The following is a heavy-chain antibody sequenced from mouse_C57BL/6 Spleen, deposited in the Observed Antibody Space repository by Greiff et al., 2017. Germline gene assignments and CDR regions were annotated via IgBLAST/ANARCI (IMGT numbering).Heavy chain of an antibody. CDR3: AIHYSSSYGWYFDV. CDR1: GYTFTSYW. Sequence: QVQLQQPGAELVKPGASVKVSCKASGYTFTSYWLHWVKQRPGQGLEWIGRIHPSDSDTNYNQQFKGKATLTVDTSSSSAYMQRSSLTSEDSAVYYGAIHYSSSYGWYFDVWGTGTTVTVSS. V-gene: IGHV1-74*01. D-gene: IGHD1-1*01. J-gene: IGHJ1*03. CDR2: IHPSDSDT.